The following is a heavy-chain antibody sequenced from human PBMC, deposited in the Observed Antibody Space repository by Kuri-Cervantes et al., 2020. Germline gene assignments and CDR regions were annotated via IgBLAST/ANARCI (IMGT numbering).Heavy chain of an antibody. V-gene: IGHV3-53*01. CDR1: GFTVSNNY. CDR3: AKVEGGGWEDAFDI. J-gene: IGHJ3*02. Sequence: GESLKISCAASGFTVSNNYMSWIRQAPGKGLEWVSVIYSGGSTYYADSVKGRFTISRDNSKNTLYLQMNSLRAEDTAVYYCAKVEGGGWEDAFDIWGQGTMVTVSS. CDR2: IYSGGST. D-gene: IGHD6-19*01.